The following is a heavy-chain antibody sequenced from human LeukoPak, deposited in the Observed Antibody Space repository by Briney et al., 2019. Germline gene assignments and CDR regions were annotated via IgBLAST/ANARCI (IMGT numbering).Heavy chain of an antibody. CDR3: ARSGDIVVVPADY. CDR1: GYTFTGYW. Sequence: ASVKVSCKAFGYTFTGYWMHWVRQAPGQGPEWMGVISPSGGSTIYAQKFKGRVTLTRDMSTSTAYMELRSLRSDDTAVYYCARSGDIVVVPADYWGQGTLVTVSS. D-gene: IGHD2-2*01. J-gene: IGHJ4*02. CDR2: ISPSGGST. V-gene: IGHV1-46*01.